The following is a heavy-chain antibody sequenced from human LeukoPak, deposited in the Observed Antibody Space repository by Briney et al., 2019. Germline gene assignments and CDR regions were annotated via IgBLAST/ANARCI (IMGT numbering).Heavy chain of an antibody. CDR3: ATESAYTTSSPPAY. V-gene: IGHV3-7*01. CDR2: IKHDGSET. J-gene: IGHJ4*02. CDR1: GFTFTNYW. Sequence: GGSLRLSCAASGFTFTNYWMSWVRQAPGKGPEWVVNIKHDGSETYYLVSVKGRFTISRDNAKNSLYLQMSSLRADDTAVYYCATESAYTTSSPPAYWGQGTRVTVSS. D-gene: IGHD3-16*01.